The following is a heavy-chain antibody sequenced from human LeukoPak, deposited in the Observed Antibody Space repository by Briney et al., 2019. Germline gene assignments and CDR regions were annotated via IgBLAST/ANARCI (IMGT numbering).Heavy chain of an antibody. CDR2: INSDGSST. CDR3: ARETPTLYAFDI. J-gene: IGHJ3*02. Sequence: GGSLRLSCAASGFTFSSYWMHWVRQAPGKGLVWVSRINSDGSSTSYADSVKGRFTISRDNAKNTLYLQMNSLRAEDTAAYYCARETPTLYAFDIWGQATMVTVSS. CDR1: GFTFSSYW. V-gene: IGHV3-74*01.